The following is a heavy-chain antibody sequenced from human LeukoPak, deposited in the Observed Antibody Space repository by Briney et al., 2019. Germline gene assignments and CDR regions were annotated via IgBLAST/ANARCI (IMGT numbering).Heavy chain of an antibody. D-gene: IGHD2-21*01. CDR2: IKQDGSEK. CDR1: GFTSSSYW. CDR3: ARGFRGYYFDY. Sequence: GGSLRLSCAASGFTSSSYWMSWVRQAPGKGLEWVANIKQDGSEKYYVDSVKGRFTVSRDNAKNSLYLQMNSLRAEDTAVYYCARGFRGYYFDYWGQGIVVTVSS. J-gene: IGHJ4*02. V-gene: IGHV3-7*03.